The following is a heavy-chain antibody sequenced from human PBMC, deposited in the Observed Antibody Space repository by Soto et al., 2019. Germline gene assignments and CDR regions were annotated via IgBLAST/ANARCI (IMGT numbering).Heavy chain of an antibody. J-gene: IGHJ6*02. CDR1: GFTFSNAW. D-gene: IGHD6-19*01. CDR2: IKSKTDGGTT. Sequence: PGGSLRLSCAASGFTFSNAWMNWVRQAPGKGLEWVGRIKSKTDGGTTDYAAPVKGRFTISRDDSKNTLYLQMNSLKTEDTAVYYCTTDSSGWSGYYYYGMDVWGQGTTVTVSS. V-gene: IGHV3-15*07. CDR3: TTDSSGWSGYYYYGMDV.